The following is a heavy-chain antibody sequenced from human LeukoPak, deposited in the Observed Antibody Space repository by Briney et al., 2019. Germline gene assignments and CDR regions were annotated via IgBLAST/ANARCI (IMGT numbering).Heavy chain of an antibody. CDR1: GFTFSDYY. J-gene: IGHJ4*02. D-gene: IGHD3-16*02. Sequence: GGSLRLSCADSGFTFSDYYMSWIRQAPGKGLEWVSYISSSGSTIYYADSVKGRFTISRDNAKNSLYLQMNSLRAEDTAVYYCARDASGPTTFYDYVWGSYRVYFDYWGQGTLVTVSS. CDR2: ISSSGSTI. V-gene: IGHV3-11*01. CDR3: ARDASGPTTFYDYVWGSYRVYFDY.